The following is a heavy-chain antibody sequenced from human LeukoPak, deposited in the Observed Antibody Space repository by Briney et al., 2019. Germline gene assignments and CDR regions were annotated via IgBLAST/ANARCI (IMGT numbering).Heavy chain of an antibody. J-gene: IGHJ4*02. CDR2: IWYDGSKT. D-gene: IGHD4-17*01. Sequence: GGTLRLSCAASGFMFSDYGMHWVRHGPGKGLEWVAVIWYDGSKTYYVDSVKGRFSISRDNSKNTLYLQMSSLKVEDTAIYYWARDPATVTSCFDCWGQGTLFTVSS. CDR1: GFMFSDYG. V-gene: IGHV3-33*01. CDR3: ARDPATVTSCFDC.